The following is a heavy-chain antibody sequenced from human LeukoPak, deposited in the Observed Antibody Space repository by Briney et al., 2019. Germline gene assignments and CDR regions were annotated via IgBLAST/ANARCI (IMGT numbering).Heavy chain of an antibody. V-gene: IGHV3-21*01. D-gene: IGHD1-14*01. CDR1: GFTFSSYS. CDR3: ARVRLQPRTLLDDAFDI. J-gene: IGHJ3*02. Sequence: GGSLRLSCAASGFTFSSYSMNWVRQAPGKGLEWVSSISSSSTYIYYADSVKGRFTISRDNAKNSLYLQMNSLRAEDTAVYYCARVRLQPRTLLDDAFDIWGQGTMVTVSS. CDR2: ISSSSTYI.